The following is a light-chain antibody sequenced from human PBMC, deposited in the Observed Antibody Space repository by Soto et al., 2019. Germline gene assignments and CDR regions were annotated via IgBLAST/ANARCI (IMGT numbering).Light chain of an antibody. Sequence: DIQMTQSPSSVSASVGDRVTITCRASRGISNWLAWYQQEPGKAPNLLISAASKLRSGVPSRFSGSASGTDFTLTISSLQPEDFATYYCQQAHSFPITFGQGTRLEI. V-gene: IGKV1-12*01. CDR2: AAS. CDR1: RGISNW. CDR3: QQAHSFPIT. J-gene: IGKJ5*01.